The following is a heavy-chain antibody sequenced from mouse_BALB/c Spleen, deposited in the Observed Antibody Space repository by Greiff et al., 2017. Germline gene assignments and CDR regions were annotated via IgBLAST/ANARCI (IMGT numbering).Heavy chain of an antibody. J-gene: IGHJ4*01. V-gene: IGHV5-6-2*01. CDR3: ARHDDYGYAMDY. CDR2: INSNGGST. CDR1: GFTFSSYY. D-gene: IGHD1-1*01. Sequence: EVQGVESGGGLVKLGGSLKLSCAASGFTFSSYYMSWVRQTPEKRLELVAAINSNGGSTYYPDTVKGRFTISRDNAKNTLYLQMSSLKSEDTALYYCARHDDYGYAMDYWGQGTSVTVSS.